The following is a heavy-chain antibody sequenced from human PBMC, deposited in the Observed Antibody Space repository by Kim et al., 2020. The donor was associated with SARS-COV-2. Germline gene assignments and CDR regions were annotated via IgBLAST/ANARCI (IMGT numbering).Heavy chain of an antibody. CDR2: VGPDGSEK. D-gene: IGHD4-17*01. Sequence: GGSLRLSCAASGFTFSSFWMNWVRQAPGKGLEWVANVGPDGSEKYYLDSVEGRFTISRDNAKNSLFLQMNSLRAEDTAVHYCARDPHRGGDYDYWGQGTL. J-gene: IGHJ4*02. CDR3: ARDPHRGGDYDY. CDR1: GFTFSSFW. V-gene: IGHV3-7*03.